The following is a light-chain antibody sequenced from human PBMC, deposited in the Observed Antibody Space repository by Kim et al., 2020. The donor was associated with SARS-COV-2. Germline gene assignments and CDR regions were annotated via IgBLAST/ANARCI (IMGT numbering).Light chain of an antibody. V-gene: IGLV2-14*03. CDR1: SSDVGGYEY. CDR2: DVT. Sequence: QSALTQPASVSGSPGQSISISCTGTSSDVGGYEYVSWYQQHPGKAPKLMIYDVTNRPSGVSNRFSGSKSGNTASLTISGLQADDEAEYYCTSYTSTSTVVFGGGTKVTVL. CDR3: TSYTSTSTVV. J-gene: IGLJ3*02.